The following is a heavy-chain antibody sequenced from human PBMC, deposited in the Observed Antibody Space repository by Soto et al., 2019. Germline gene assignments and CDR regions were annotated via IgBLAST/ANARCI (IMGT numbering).Heavy chain of an antibody. CDR3: AKGSITRSIICPMDV. Sequence: QVQLVESGGGVVQPGRSLRLSCAASGFTFSSYVIHWVRRAPGKGLEWVAMISYDGSNRYYADSEKGRFTISRDNSKNTLYLQMNSLRAEDTAVYYCAKGSITRSIICPMDVWGQGTTVTVSS. D-gene: IGHD3-10*01. V-gene: IGHV3-30*18. J-gene: IGHJ6*02. CDR1: GFTFSSYV. CDR2: ISYDGSNR.